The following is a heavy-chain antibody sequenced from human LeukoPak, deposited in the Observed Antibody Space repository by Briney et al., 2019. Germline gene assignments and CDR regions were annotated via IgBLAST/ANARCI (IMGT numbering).Heavy chain of an antibody. D-gene: IGHD7-27*01. CDR1: GFTFSSYA. CDR3: AKGLAGEYGMDV. Sequence: GGSLRLSCAAYGFTFSSYAMPSVRQATGKVLEMVARISYDRNNKYYAHSVKHRFPISSHKSKHTLYQQTNSLRAEDTAVYYCAKGLAGEYGMDVWGQGTTVTVSS. CDR2: ISYDRNNK. V-gene: IGHV3-30*04. J-gene: IGHJ6*02.